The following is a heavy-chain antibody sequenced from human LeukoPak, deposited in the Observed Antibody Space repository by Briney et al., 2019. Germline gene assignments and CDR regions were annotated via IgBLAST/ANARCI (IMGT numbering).Heavy chain of an antibody. CDR2: ISVYNGNT. V-gene: IGHV1-18*01. J-gene: IGHJ4*02. CDR3: ARLKFGSNVLDY. CDR1: GYTFSNSG. Sequence: ASVKVSCKSSGYTFSNSGLSWVRQAPGQGLDWMGWISVYNGNTNYEEKFQGRVTMTTDTSTSTAYMEMRSLRSDDTAVYYCARLKFGSNVLDYWGQGTLVTVSS. D-gene: IGHD2-8*01.